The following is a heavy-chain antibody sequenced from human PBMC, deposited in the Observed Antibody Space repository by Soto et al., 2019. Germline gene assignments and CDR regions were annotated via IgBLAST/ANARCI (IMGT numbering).Heavy chain of an antibody. V-gene: IGHV4-59*01. Sequence: SETLSLTCTVSGGSISSYYWSWIRQPPGKGLEWIGYIYYSGSTNYNPSLKSRVTISVDTSKNQFSLKLSSVTAADTAVYYYARDLDCFDPWGQGTLVTVSS. CDR2: IYYSGST. CDR1: GGSISSYY. J-gene: IGHJ5*02. CDR3: ARDLDCFDP.